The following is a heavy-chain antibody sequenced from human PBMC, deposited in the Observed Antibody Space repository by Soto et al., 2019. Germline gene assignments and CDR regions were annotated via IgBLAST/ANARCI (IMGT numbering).Heavy chain of an antibody. V-gene: IGHV4-30-4*01. CDR3: ARAQYMYSSSSGDFDY. J-gene: IGHJ4*02. Sequence: QVQLQESGPGLVKPSQTLSLTCTVSGGSISSGDYYWSWIRQPPGKGLEWIGYIYYSGSTYYNPSLKSRVTISVDTSKNQFSLKLSSVTAADTAVYYCARAQYMYSSSSGDFDYWGQGTLVTVSS. CDR1: GGSISSGDYY. D-gene: IGHD6-6*01. CDR2: IYYSGST.